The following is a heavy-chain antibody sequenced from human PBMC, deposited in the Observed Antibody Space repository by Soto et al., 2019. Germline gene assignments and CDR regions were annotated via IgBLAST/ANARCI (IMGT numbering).Heavy chain of an antibody. D-gene: IGHD3-22*01. Sequence: GGSLRLSCAASGFTFSSYGMHWVRQAPGKGLEWVAVISYDGSNKYYADSVKGRFTISRDNSKNTLYLQMNSLRAEDTAVYYCAKDRGDYYDSSGYRASYFDYWGQGTLVTVS. J-gene: IGHJ4*02. CDR2: ISYDGSNK. CDR3: AKDRGDYYDSSGYRASYFDY. CDR1: GFTFSSYG. V-gene: IGHV3-30*18.